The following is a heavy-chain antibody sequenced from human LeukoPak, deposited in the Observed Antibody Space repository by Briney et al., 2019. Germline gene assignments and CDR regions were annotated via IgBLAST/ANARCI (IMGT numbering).Heavy chain of an antibody. J-gene: IGHJ4*02. CDR3: AKDRVEGKKWLAQFDY. D-gene: IGHD6-19*01. Sequence: PGGSLRLSCTASGFAFSNHAMHWVRQAPGKGLEWVGLITYDGRNTYHADSVKGRFTISRDNSKNTLYLQMNSLRVEDTAVYHCAKDRVEGKKWLAQFDYWGQGTLVTVSS. CDR1: GFAFSNHA. V-gene: IGHV3-30*18. CDR2: ITYDGRNT.